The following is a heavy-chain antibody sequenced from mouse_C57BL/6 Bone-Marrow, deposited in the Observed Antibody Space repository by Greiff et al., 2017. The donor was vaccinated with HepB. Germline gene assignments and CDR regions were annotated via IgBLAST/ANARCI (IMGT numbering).Heavy chain of an antibody. Sequence: VKLMESGAELVRPGASVKLSCKASGYTFTDYYINWVKQRPGQGLEWIARIYPGSGNTYYNEKFKGKATLTAEKSSSTAYMQLSSLTSEDSAVYFCARPPYEWGQGTTLTVSS. CDR2: IYPGSGNT. CDR1: GYTFTDYY. J-gene: IGHJ2*01. V-gene: IGHV1-76*01. CDR3: ARPPYE. D-gene: IGHD1-1*01.